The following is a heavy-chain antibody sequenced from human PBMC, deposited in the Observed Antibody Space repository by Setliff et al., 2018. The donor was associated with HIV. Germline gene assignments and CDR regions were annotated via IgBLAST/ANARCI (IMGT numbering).Heavy chain of an antibody. CDR1: GYSISRGYY. CDR2: IYHSGST. J-gene: IGHJ3*02. Sequence: PSETLSLTCGVSGYSISRGYYWGWMRQPPGKGLEWIGTIYHSGSTYYNPSLKSRFTISRDNAKNSLYLQMNSLRAKDTAVYYCAKGTGGGGSPDAFDIWGQGTMVTVSS. V-gene: IGHV4-38-2*01. D-gene: IGHD3-16*01. CDR3: AKGTGGGGSPDAFDI.